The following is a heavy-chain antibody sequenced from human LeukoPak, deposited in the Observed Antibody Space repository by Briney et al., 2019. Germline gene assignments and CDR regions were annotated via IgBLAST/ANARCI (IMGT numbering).Heavy chain of an antibody. J-gene: IGHJ1*01. V-gene: IGHV3-23*01. D-gene: IGHD3-22*01. CDR2: ISGSGGST. Sequence: GGSLRLSCAVSGFSFNSYATSCVRQTPGKGREWVSGISGSGGSTYYADSVTGRFTISRDNSKNTLYLQMDSLRAEDTAVYYCAKGITMIVVVTEYFQHWGQGTLVTVSS. CDR3: AKGITMIVVVTEYFQH. CDR1: GFSFNSYA.